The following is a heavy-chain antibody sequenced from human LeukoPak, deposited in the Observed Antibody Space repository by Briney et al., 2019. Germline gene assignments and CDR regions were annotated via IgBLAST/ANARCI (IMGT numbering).Heavy chain of an antibody. J-gene: IGHJ6*03. CDR2: IYTSGST. CDR1: GGSISSYY. D-gene: IGHD6-13*01. CDR3: ASSSWSRSYYYYYMDI. V-gene: IGHV4-4*07. Sequence: SETLSLTCTVSGGSISSYYWSWIRQPAGKGLEWIGRIYTSGSTNYNPSLKSRVTMSVDTSKNQFSLKLSSVTAADTAVYYCASSSWSRSYYYYYMDIWGKGTTVTVSS.